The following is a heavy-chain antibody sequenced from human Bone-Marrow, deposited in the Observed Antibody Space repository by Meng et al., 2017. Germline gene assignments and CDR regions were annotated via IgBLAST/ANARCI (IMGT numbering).Heavy chain of an antibody. J-gene: IGHJ4*02. CDR2: IKKDGSEK. D-gene: IGHD3-10*01. CDR3: ARVTYSYGSGSGGLFDY. Sequence: GESLKISCAASGFTFSSYAMSWVRQAPGKGLEWVANIKKDGSEKYYVDSVKGRFTISRDNAKNSLYLQINSLRAEDTAMYYCARVTYSYGSGSGGLFDYWGQGTLVTVSS. V-gene: IGHV3-7*01. CDR1: GFTFSSYA.